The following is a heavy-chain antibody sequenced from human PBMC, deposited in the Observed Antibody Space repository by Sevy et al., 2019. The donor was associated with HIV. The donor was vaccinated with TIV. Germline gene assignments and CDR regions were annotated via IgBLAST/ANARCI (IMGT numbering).Heavy chain of an antibody. CDR3: AKDASSSGWYPSDY. V-gene: IGHV3-23*01. D-gene: IGHD6-19*01. CDR2: ISGSGGST. Sequence: GGSLRLSCAASGFTFSSYAMSWVRQAPGKGLEWVSAISGSGGSTYYADSVKGRFTISRDNSKNTLYLQMNSLRAEDTAIYYCAKDASSSGWYPSDYWGQGTLVTASS. CDR1: GFTFSSYA. J-gene: IGHJ4*02.